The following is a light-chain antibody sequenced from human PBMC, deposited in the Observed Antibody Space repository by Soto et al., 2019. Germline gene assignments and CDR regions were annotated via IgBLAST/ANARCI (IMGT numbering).Light chain of an antibody. Sequence: AIQLTQSPSSLSASVGDIVTITCRASQDISSSLAWYQQKPGKAPKLLIYAASILQGGVPSGFSGSGFGTDFTLTISSLRAEDFATYFCQQVKSYPSTFGGGTKVDIK. J-gene: IGKJ4*01. CDR1: QDISSS. V-gene: IGKV1-13*02. CDR2: AAS. CDR3: QQVKSYPST.